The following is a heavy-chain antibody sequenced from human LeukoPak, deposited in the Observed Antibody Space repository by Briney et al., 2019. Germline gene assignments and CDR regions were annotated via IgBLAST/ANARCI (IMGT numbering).Heavy chain of an antibody. Sequence: GASVKVSCKASGYTFTDHFIHWVRQAPGQGLEWVGWINPNTGGTDFAQKFQGRVTMTGDTSFTTTYMELSRLRSDDTAVYYCARGQWLRHDAFDIWGHGTMVTVSS. CDR3: ARGQWLRHDAFDI. V-gene: IGHV1-2*02. CDR2: INPNTGGT. CDR1: GYTFTDHF. J-gene: IGHJ3*02. D-gene: IGHD6-19*01.